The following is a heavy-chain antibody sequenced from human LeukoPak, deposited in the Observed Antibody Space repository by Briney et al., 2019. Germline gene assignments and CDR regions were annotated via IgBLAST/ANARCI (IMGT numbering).Heavy chain of an antibody. V-gene: IGHV3-73*01. CDR1: GFTFSGSA. D-gene: IGHD3-22*01. CDR3: TRRPYYYDSSGYPYGMDV. Sequence: PGGSLRLSCAASGFTFSGSAMHWVRQASGKGLEWVGRIRSKANSYATAYAASVKGRFTISRGDSKNTAYLQMNSLKTEDTAVYYCTRRPYYYDSSGYPYGMDVWGQGTTVTVSS. J-gene: IGHJ6*02. CDR2: IRSKANSYAT.